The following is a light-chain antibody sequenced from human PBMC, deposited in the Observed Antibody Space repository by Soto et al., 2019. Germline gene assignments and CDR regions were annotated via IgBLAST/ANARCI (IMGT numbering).Light chain of an antibody. CDR3: QQYNSWWT. V-gene: IGKV1-5*03. CDR2: KAS. J-gene: IGKJ2*02. Sequence: DIQMTQSPSTLSASVGDRVTITCRASQSISSWLAWYQQKPGKAPKLLIYKASSLESGVPSRFSGSGSGTEFTLTISSLQPDDLATYYCQQYNSWWTLGQGTKLEIK. CDR1: QSISSW.